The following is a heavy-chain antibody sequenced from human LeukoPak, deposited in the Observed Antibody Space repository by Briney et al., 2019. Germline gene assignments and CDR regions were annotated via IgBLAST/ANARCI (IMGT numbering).Heavy chain of an antibody. CDR2: IKQDGSDK. CDR1: GLSFSSYW. J-gene: IGHJ4*02. Sequence: GGSLRLSCAGPGLSFSSYWMSWVRQAPGKGPEWVANIKQDGSDKYYVDSVKGRFTISRDNAKNSLYLQMNSLRAEDTAMYYCARLIGTANFDYWGQGTLVTVSS. D-gene: IGHD1-7*01. CDR3: ARLIGTANFDY. V-gene: IGHV3-7*01.